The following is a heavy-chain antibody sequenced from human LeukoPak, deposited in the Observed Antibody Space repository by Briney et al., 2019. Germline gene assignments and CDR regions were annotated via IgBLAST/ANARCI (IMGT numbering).Heavy chain of an antibody. J-gene: IGHJ5*02. V-gene: IGHV3-7*01. CDR2: IKQDGSEK. D-gene: IGHD3-10*01. CDR3: ARDGSGSGSYWDARKFDP. CDR1: GFTFSSYW. Sequence: PGGSLRLSCAASGFTFSSYWMSWVRQAPGKGLEWVANIKQDGSEKYYVDSVKGRFTISRDNAKNSLYLQMNSLRAEDTAVYYCARDGSGSGSYWDARKFDPWGQGTLVTVSS.